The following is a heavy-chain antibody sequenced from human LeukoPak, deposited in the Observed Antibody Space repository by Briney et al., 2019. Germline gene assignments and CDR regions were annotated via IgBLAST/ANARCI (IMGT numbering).Heavy chain of an antibody. D-gene: IGHD3-10*01. CDR3: ARAGTRLWFGELPDLFDY. CDR2: TYYRSKWYN. V-gene: IGHV6-1*01. Sequence: SQTLSLTCALSGDILSSNSAAWHWIRQSPSRGLEWLVRTYYRSKWYNDYAVSVKSRITIDPATSKNQFSLQLNSVTPEDTAVYYCARAGTRLWFGELPDLFDYWGQGTLVTVSS. CDR1: GDILSSNSAA. J-gene: IGHJ4*02.